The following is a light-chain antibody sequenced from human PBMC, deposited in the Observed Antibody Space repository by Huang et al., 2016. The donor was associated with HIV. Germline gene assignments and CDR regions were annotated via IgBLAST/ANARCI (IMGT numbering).Light chain of an antibody. CDR2: KAS. V-gene: IGKV1-5*03. CDR3: QQYNSYL. CDR1: QSISSW. J-gene: IGKJ2*01. Sequence: DIQMTQSPSTLSASVGDRVTITCRASQSISSWLAWYQQKPRKAPKLLIYKASSLESGVPSRFSGSGSGTEFTLTISSLQPDDFATYYCQQYNSYLFGQGTKLEIK.